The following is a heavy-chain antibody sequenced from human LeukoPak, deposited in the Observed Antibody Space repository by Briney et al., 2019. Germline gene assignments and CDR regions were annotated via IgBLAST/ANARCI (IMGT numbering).Heavy chain of an antibody. J-gene: IGHJ4*02. CDR3: ASGPRYYYGSGSNY. V-gene: IGHV3-30*02. CDR1: GFTFSSYG. Sequence: GGSLRLSCAASGFTFSSYGMHWVRQAPGKGLEWVAFIRYDGSNKYYVDSVKGRFTISRDNAKNSLYLQMNSLRAEDTAVYYCASGPRYYYGSGSNYWGQGTLVTVSS. D-gene: IGHD3-10*01. CDR2: IRYDGSNK.